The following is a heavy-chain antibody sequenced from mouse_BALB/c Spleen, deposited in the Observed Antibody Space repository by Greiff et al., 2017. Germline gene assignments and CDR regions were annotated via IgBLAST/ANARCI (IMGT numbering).Heavy chain of an antibody. Sequence: EVNLVESGGGLVKPGGSLKLSCAASGFTFSSYTMSWVRQTPEKRLEWVATISSGGSYTYYPDSVKGRFTISRDNAKNTLYLQMSSLKSEDTAMYYCTRDYYGFAYWGQGTLVTVSA. CDR1: GFTFSSYT. D-gene: IGHD1-1*01. V-gene: IGHV5-6-4*01. CDR2: ISSGGSYT. J-gene: IGHJ3*01. CDR3: TRDYYGFAY.